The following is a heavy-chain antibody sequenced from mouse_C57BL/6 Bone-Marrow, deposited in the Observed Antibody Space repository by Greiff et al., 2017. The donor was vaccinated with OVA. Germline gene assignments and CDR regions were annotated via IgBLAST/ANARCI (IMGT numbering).Heavy chain of an antibody. CDR3: SIWISYLYFDY. CDR1: GYTFTSYW. D-gene: IGHD5-5*01. J-gene: IGHJ2*01. Sequence: QVQLQQPGAELVKPGASVKLSCKASGYTFTSYWITWVKQRPGQGLEWIGDIYPGSGSNNYNEKFKSKATLTVDTSASTAYMQLSSLTSEDSAVYYCSIWISYLYFDYWGQGTTLTVSS. CDR2: IYPGSGSN. V-gene: IGHV1-55*01.